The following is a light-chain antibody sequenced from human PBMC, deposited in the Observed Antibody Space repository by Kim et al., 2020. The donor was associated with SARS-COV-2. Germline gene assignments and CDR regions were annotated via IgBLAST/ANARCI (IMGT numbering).Light chain of an antibody. Sequence: SPGERATVSGRASQSVRDRYLAWYQQIAGQAPRLLIYGASTRATGIPDTFSGSGSGTDFTLTISRLEPEDFGVYYCHQYGSLPVTFGQGTKVDIK. CDR3: HQYGSLPVT. CDR1: QSVRDRY. CDR2: GAS. J-gene: IGKJ1*01. V-gene: IGKV3-20*01.